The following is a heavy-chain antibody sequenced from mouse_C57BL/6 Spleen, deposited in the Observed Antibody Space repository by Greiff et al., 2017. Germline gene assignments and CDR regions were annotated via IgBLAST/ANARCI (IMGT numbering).Heavy chain of an antibody. D-gene: IGHD2-4*01. CDR2: ISGGGGNT. Sequence: EVQLQQSGGGLVKPGGSLKLSCAASGFTFSSYTMSWVRQTPEKRLAWVATISGGGGNTYYPDSVKGRFTISRDNAKNTLYLQMSSLGSEDAALYYCARPYDYDRNWYFDGWGTGTTVTVSS. CDR1: GFTFSSYT. CDR3: ARPYDYDRNWYFDG. V-gene: IGHV5-9*04. J-gene: IGHJ1*03.